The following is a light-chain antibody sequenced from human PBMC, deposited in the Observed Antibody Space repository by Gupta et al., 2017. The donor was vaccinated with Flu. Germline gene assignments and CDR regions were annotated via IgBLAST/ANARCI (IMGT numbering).Light chain of an antibody. J-gene: IGLJ1*01. CDR1: NIGGKT. Sequence: SYVLTQPPSVSVARGPTARFTWGGANIGGKTAHWYQPKPGQAPVLVVLDASGRPARIRARFSGSNSVNTATLSISRIEAEDEADYYCQVRNTIGDPIFGAGTKVSVL. CDR2: DAS. CDR3: QVRNTIGDPI. V-gene: IGLV3-21*02.